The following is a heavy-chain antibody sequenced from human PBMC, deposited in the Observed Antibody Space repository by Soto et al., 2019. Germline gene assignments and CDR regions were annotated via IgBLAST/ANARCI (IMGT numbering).Heavy chain of an antibody. CDR1: GFTFTSYG. J-gene: IGHJ4*02. V-gene: IGHV3-30*03. CDR2: ISYDGGLQ. D-gene: IGHD5-18*01. CDR3: VSDRGYGHASVPYS. Sequence: QAHQVESGGGVVQPGRSLRLSCAASGFTFTSYGMHWVRQAPGTRLEWVAVISYDGGLQHYADSVKGRFTISRDNSKNMVLLQMNSLRAEDTAVYYCVSDRGYGHASVPYSWGQGTRVSVSS.